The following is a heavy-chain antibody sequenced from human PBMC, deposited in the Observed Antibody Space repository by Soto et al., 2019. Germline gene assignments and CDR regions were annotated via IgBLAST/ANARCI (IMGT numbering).Heavy chain of an antibody. V-gene: IGHV3-23*01. D-gene: IGHD1-26*01. CDR2: IGARGSDT. Sequence: GVSLRISCAASGFTFNIYTMSWVRQAPGKGLEWVSGIGARGSDTYFPDSVKGRFTISRDNAMDMVYLQMNSLRAEDTAVYFCAKGGSYHIGDFDSWGQGTLVTVS. CDR3: AKGGSYHIGDFDS. J-gene: IGHJ4*02. CDR1: GFTFNIYT.